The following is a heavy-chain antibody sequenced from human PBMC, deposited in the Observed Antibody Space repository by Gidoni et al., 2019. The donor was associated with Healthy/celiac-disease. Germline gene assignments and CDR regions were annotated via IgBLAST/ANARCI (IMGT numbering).Heavy chain of an antibody. Sequence: QVQLVQSGAEVKKPGASVTVPCKASGYTSTSYYMHWVRQAPGQGLEWMGIINPSGGSTSYAQKFQGRVTMTRDTSTSTVYMELSSLRSEDTAVYYCARGIPYCSGGSCYSHYYMDVWGKGTTVTVSS. D-gene: IGHD2-15*01. V-gene: IGHV1-46*03. CDR1: GYTSTSYY. CDR3: ARGIPYCSGGSCYSHYYMDV. J-gene: IGHJ6*03. CDR2: INPSGGST.